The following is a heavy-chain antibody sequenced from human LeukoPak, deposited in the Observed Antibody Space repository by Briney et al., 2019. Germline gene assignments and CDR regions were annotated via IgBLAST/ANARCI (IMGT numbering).Heavy chain of an antibody. D-gene: IGHD3-22*01. CDR2: IYYSGST. V-gene: IGHV4-59*01. J-gene: IGHJ4*01. Sequence: NPSETLSLTCTVSGGSISTYYWSWIRQPPGKGLEWIGYIYYSGSTNYNPSLKSRVTISLDTSKNQFSLKLNSVTAADTAMYYCARSFSPNYYDLLDYWGHGTLVTVSS. CDR3: ARSFSPNYYDLLDY. CDR1: GGSISTYY.